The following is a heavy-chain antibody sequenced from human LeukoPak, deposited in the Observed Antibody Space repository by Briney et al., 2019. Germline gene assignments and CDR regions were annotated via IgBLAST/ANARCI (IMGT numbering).Heavy chain of an antibody. CDR2: ISYDGSNK. CDR3: AKDLGGSYQRPGYYYYGMDV. J-gene: IGHJ6*02. Sequence: GGSLRLSCAASGFTFSSYGMHWVRQAPGKGLEWVAVISYDGSNKYYADSVKGRFTISRDNSKNTLYLQMNSLRAEDTAVYYCAKDLGGSYQRPGYYYYGMDVWGQGTTVTVSS. CDR1: GFTFSSYG. V-gene: IGHV3-30*18. D-gene: IGHD1-26*01.